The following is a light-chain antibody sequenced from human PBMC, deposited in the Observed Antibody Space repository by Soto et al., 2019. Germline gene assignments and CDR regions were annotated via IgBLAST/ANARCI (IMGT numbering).Light chain of an antibody. J-gene: IGLJ3*02. CDR2: GNS. Sequence: QSVLTQPPSVSGAPGQRVTISCTGSSSNIGAGYDVHWYQQLPGTAPKLLIYGNSNRPSGVPDRFSGSKSGTSASLAITGLQAEDEADYYCQSYEGSLSYVMFGGGTKLTVL. CDR3: QSYEGSLSYVM. V-gene: IGLV1-40*01. CDR1: SSNIGAGYD.